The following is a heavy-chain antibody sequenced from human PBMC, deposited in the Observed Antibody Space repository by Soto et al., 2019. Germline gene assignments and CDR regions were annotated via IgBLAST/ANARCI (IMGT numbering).Heavy chain of an antibody. Sequence: SQTLSLTCAISGDSVSSNSAAWNWIRQSPSRGLEWLGRTYYRSKWYNDYAVSVKSRITINPDTSKNQFSLQLNSVTAADTAVYYCARHNGPLYVGYYYDMDVWGQGTTVTVSS. CDR2: TYYRSKWYN. CDR3: ARHNGPLYVGYYYDMDV. V-gene: IGHV6-1*01. CDR1: GDSVSSNSAA. J-gene: IGHJ6*02. D-gene: IGHD3-16*01.